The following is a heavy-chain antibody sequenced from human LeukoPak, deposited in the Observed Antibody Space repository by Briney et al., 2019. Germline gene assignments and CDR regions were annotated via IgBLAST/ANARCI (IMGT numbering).Heavy chain of an antibody. V-gene: IGHV4-4*07. CDR1: GGSISSYY. J-gene: IGHJ6*03. CDR3: ARDDRYYCFMDG. CDR2: IYTSGST. Sequence: TSETLSLTCTVSGGSISSYYWSWIRQPAGKGLEWIGRIYTSGSTNYNPSLKSQVTMSVDTSKNQFSLKLSSVTGADTAVYYCARDDRYYCFMDGWGKGATVTVCS.